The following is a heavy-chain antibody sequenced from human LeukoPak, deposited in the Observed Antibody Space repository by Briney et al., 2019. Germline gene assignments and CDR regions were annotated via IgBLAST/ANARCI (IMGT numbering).Heavy chain of an antibody. J-gene: IGHJ4*02. Sequence: GGSLRLSCAASGFTFSSYGMHWVRQAPGKGLEWVAVIWYDGSNKYYADSVKGRFTISRDISKNTLYLQMNSLRAEDTAVYYCAKDSGSGYSYGYFDYWGQGTLVTVSS. CDR3: AKDSGSGYSYGYFDY. D-gene: IGHD5-18*01. V-gene: IGHV3-33*06. CDR2: IWYDGSNK. CDR1: GFTFSSYG.